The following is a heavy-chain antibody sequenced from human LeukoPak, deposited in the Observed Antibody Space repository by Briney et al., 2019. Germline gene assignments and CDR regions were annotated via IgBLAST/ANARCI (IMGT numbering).Heavy chain of an antibody. V-gene: IGHV4-59*01. J-gene: IGHJ3*02. CDR3: ACLTTADAFDI. CDR2: IYNSGST. CDR1: GGSISSYY. D-gene: IGHD3-22*01. Sequence: SETLSLTCTVSGGSISSYYWSWIRQPPGKGLEWIGYIYNSGSTNYNPSLKSRVTISVDTSKNQFSLKLSSVTAADTAVYYCACLTTADAFDIWGQGTLVTVSS.